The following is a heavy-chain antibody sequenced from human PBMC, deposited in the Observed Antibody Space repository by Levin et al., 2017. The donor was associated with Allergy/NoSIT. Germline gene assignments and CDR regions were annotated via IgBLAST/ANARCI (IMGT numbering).Heavy chain of an antibody. Sequence: ASVKVSCAASGFTFSSYRMNWVRQAPGKGLEWVSSISSSSSYIYYADSVKGRFTISRDNAKNSLYLQMNSLRAEDTAVYYCARDHNVVATITRGERNWYFDLWGRGTLVTVSS. CDR1: GFTFSSYR. CDR3: ARDHNVVATITRGERNWYFDL. CDR2: ISSSSSYI. J-gene: IGHJ2*01. V-gene: IGHV3-21*01. D-gene: IGHD5-12*01.